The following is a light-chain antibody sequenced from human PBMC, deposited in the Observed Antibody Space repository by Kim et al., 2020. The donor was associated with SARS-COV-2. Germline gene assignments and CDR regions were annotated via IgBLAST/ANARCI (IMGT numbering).Light chain of an antibody. V-gene: IGLV2-8*01. CDR3: SSYAGSNNFVV. CDR2: EVS. Sequence: VTISCTGTSSAVGGYNYVSCYQQHPGKAPKLMIYEVSKRPSGVPDRFSGSKSGNTASLTVSGLQAEDEADYYCSSYAGSNNFVVFGGGTQLTVL. J-gene: IGLJ2*01. CDR1: SSAVGGYNY.